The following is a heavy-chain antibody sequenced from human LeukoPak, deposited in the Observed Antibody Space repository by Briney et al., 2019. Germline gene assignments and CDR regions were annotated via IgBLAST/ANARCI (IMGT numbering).Heavy chain of an antibody. Sequence: GGSLRLSCAASGFTFSSYAMHWVRQAPGKGLEYVSAISSNGGSTYYADSVKGRFTVSRDDSKSTLYLQMNSLRADDTAVYYCAKDGSSYYYIYYWGQGTLVTVSS. CDR1: GFTFSSYA. D-gene: IGHD3-22*01. CDR3: AKDGSSYYYIYY. J-gene: IGHJ4*02. CDR2: ISSNGGST. V-gene: IGHV3-64*04.